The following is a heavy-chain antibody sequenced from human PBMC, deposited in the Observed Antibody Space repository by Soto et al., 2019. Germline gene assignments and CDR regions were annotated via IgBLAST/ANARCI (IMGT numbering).Heavy chain of an antibody. J-gene: IGHJ4*02. CDR2: IYYSGST. V-gene: IGHV4-39*01. CDR3: ARLGSEWAGYDCIRGSYPYIDY. Sequence: SETLSLTCTVSGGSISSSSYYWGWIRQPPGKGLEWIGSIYYSGSTYYNPSLKSRVTISVDTSKNQFSLKLSSVTAADTAVYYCARLGSEWAGYDCIRGSYPYIDYSGQATLVTVSS. D-gene: IGHD3-16*02. CDR1: GGSISSSSYY.